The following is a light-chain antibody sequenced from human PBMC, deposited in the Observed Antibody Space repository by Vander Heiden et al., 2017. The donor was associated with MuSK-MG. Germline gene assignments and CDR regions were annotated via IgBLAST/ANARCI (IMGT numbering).Light chain of an antibody. Sequence: DIQMTQSPSTLSASVGDRVTITCRASQSISSWLAWYQKKPGKAPKFLIYKASNLESGVPSRFSGSGSGTEFTLTISSLQPDDCATYYCQQYNSYWTFGQGTKVEIK. J-gene: IGKJ1*01. CDR2: KAS. V-gene: IGKV1-5*03. CDR1: QSISSW. CDR3: QQYNSYWT.